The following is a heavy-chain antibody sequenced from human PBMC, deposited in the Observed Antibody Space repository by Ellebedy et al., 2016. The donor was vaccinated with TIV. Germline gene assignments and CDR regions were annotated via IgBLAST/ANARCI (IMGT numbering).Heavy chain of an antibody. CDR1: GFTFSSYS. J-gene: IGHJ4*02. CDR3: ARDSSYYYGLGSYDDY. D-gene: IGHD3-10*01. CDR2: ISSSSSTI. V-gene: IGHV3-48*04. Sequence: GESLKISCAASGFTFSSYSMNWVRQAPGKGLEWVSYISSSSSTIYYADSVKGRFTISRDTAKNSLFLLMNSLTAEDTAVYYCARDSSYYYGLGSYDDYWGQGTLVTVSS.